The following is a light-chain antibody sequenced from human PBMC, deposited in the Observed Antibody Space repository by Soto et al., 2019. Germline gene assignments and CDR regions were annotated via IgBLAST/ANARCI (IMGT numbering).Light chain of an antibody. V-gene: IGKV1-39*01. CDR3: QQSYSNPF. CDR2: SAS. Sequence: DLQMTQSPSSLSASVGDRVTITCRASQSISSYLNWYQQKPGKAPRLLIYSASSLQGGVPSRFSGSGSGTDFTLTISSLQPEDFATYYCQQSYSNPFFGGGTKVEIK. J-gene: IGKJ4*01. CDR1: QSISSY.